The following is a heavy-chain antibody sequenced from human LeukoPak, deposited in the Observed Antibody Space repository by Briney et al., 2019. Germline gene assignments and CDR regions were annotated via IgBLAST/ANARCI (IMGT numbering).Heavy chain of an antibody. CDR1: GYSLTSHD. D-gene: IGHD1-20*01. J-gene: IGHJ4*02. CDR2: INPNSGGT. CDR3: AILYNWNYLDY. Sequence: ASVKVSCKASGYSLTSHDINWVRQAPGQGLEWMGWINPNSGGTNYAQKFQGRVTMTRDTSISTAYMELSRLRSDDTAVYYCAILYNWNYLDYWGQGTLVTVSS. V-gene: IGHV1-2*02.